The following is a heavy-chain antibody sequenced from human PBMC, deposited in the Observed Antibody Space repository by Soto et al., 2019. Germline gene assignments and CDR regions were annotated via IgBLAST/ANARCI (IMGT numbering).Heavy chain of an antibody. Sequence: ASVKVSCKASGYTFTTYAIHWVRQAPGQRLEWMGWINAGNGNTRYSQKFQGRVTITRDTSASTAYMELSSLRSEDTAVYYCARGRYCSGGTCYGMDGWGQGTTVTVAS. J-gene: IGHJ6*02. CDR2: INAGNGNT. V-gene: IGHV1-3*01. CDR1: GYTFTTYA. D-gene: IGHD2-15*01. CDR3: ARGRYCSGGTCYGMDG.